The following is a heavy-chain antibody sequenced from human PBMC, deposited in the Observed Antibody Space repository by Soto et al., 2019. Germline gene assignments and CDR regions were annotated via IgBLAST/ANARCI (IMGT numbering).Heavy chain of an antibody. D-gene: IGHD2-2*01. J-gene: IGHJ4*02. V-gene: IGHV2-5*02. CDR1: GFSLSTSGVG. CDR2: IYWDDDK. CDR3: AHSSTVPADFDY. Sequence: QITLKESGPTLVKPTQTLTLTCTFSGFSLSTSGVGVGWIRQPPGKALEWLALIYWDDDKRYRPSLKSRLTITKDTSKHQVVLTMTNMDPVDTATYYCAHSSTVPADFDYWGQGTLVTVSS.